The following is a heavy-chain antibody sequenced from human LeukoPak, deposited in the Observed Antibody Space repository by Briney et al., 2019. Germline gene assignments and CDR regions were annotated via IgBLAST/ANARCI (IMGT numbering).Heavy chain of an antibody. V-gene: IGHV3-23*01. CDR2: IRGSGGST. Sequence: GGSLRLSCAASGFTFSTYAMSWVRQAPGKGLEWVSVIRGSGGSTFYSDSVKGRFTISRDISKNTLYLQMNSLRAEDTAVFYCAKLSGRYSSAWYFDYWGQGTLVTVSP. J-gene: IGHJ4*02. D-gene: IGHD6-19*01. CDR1: GFTFSTYA. CDR3: AKLSGRYSSAWYFDY.